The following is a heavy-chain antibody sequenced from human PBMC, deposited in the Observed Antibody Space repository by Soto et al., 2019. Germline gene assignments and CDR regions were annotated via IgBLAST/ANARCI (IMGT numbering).Heavy chain of an antibody. CDR1: GFTFSDYS. Sequence: GGSLRLSCAASGFTFSDYSMNWVRQAPGKGLEWVSFITSRSDHIYYADSVKGRFTISRDNAKNSLYLQMSSLRAEDSAVYYCARVDCSGGTCYSVYWGRGTLVTVYS. CDR3: ARVDCSGGTCYSVY. D-gene: IGHD6-19*01. CDR2: ITSRSDHI. V-gene: IGHV3-21*01. J-gene: IGHJ4*02.